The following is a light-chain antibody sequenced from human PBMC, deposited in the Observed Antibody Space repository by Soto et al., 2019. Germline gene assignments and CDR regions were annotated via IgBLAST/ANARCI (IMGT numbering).Light chain of an antibody. CDR1: QSISSW. V-gene: IGKV1-5*01. CDR2: DAS. CDR3: QQYNSYSRT. Sequence: DIQMTQSPSTLSASVGDRVTITCRASQSISSWLAWYQQKPGKAPNLLIYDASVLESGVPSRFSVSGSGTEFTLTIGSLQPDDVATYYCQQYNSYSRTFGQGT. J-gene: IGKJ1*01.